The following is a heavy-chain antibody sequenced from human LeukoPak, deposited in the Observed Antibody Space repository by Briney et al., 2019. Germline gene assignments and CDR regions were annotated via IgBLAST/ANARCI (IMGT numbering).Heavy chain of an antibody. CDR3: ARDPVRRFDY. CDR2: IKEDGSEK. J-gene: IGHJ4*02. V-gene: IGHV3-7*01. Sequence: GGSLRLSCAASGFTFNSYGMHWVRQAPGKGLEWVANIKEDGSEKYYVDSVKGRFTISRDNAKNSLYLQMNSLTAEDTAVYYCARDPVRRFDYWGQGALVTVSS. CDR1: GFTFNSYG.